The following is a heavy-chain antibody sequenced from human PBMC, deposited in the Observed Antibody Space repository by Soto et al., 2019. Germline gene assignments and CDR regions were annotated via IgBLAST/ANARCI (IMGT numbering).Heavy chain of an antibody. CDR3: ARAQGLLWFGERAFDI. Sequence: EVQLVESGGGLVQPGGSLRLSCAASGFTFSSYDMHWVRQATGKGLEWVSAIGTAGDTYYPGSVKGRFTISRENAKNPLYLQMNSLRAGDTAVYYCARAQGLLWFGERAFDIWGQGTMVTVSS. CDR1: GFTFSSYD. V-gene: IGHV3-13*04. J-gene: IGHJ3*02. D-gene: IGHD3-10*01. CDR2: IGTAGDT.